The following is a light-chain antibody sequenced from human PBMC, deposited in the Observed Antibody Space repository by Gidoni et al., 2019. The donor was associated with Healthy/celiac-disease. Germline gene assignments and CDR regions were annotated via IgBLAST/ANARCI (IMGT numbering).Light chain of an antibody. CDR1: SSDVGGYNY. J-gene: IGLJ3*02. V-gene: IGLV2-14*03. CDR3: SSYTSSSTV. CDR2: DVI. Sequence: QSALTQPASVSGSPGQSVTITCTCTSSDVGGYNYVSWYQQHPGKAPKLIIYDVIKRPTGVSNRFSGSKSGNTASLTISGLQAEDEADYYCSSYTSSSTVFGGGTKLTVL.